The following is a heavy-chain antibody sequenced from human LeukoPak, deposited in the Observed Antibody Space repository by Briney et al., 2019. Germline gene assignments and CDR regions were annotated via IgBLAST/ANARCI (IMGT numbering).Heavy chain of an antibody. CDR3: AKDRKGGYSYGLLFDY. J-gene: IGHJ4*02. Sequence: GGSLRLSCVASGFTFSSYAMSWVRQAPGKGLEWVSAISGSGGSTYYADSVKGRFTISRDNSKNTLYLQMNSLRAEDTAVYYCAKDRKGGYSYGLLFDYWGQGTLVTVSS. CDR2: ISGSGGST. CDR1: GFTFSSYA. D-gene: IGHD5-18*01. V-gene: IGHV3-23*01.